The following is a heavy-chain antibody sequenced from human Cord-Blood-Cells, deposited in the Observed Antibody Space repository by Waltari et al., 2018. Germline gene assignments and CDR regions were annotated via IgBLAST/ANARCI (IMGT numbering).Heavy chain of an antibody. D-gene: IGHD5-12*01. CDR2: IFSGGST. V-gene: IGHV3-66*01. CDR3: ARARYSGYGDAFDI. J-gene: IGHJ3*02. Sequence: EVQLVESGGGLVQPGGSLRLSCAASGFTVSSNYMSWVRQAPGKGLGWVSVIFSGGSTYYADSVKGRFTISRDNSKNTLYLQMNSLRAEDTAVYYCARARYSGYGDAFDIWGQWTMVTVSS. CDR1: GFTVSSNY.